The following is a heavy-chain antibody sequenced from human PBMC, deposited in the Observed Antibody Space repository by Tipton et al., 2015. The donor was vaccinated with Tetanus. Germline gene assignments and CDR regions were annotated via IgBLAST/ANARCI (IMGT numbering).Heavy chain of an antibody. V-gene: IGHV4-59*01. Sequence: TLSLTCTVSDGSLGTFYWTWIRQPPGRGLEWIGYISYSGSAKYNPSLKSRLTISVDTSRAQFSLKLRSVTAADTAVYYCARHVLALARVDPPDSWGQGTLVTVSS. D-gene: IGHD3-10*01. CDR1: DGSLGTFY. CDR3: ARHVLALARVDPPDS. J-gene: IGHJ4*02. CDR2: ISYSGSA.